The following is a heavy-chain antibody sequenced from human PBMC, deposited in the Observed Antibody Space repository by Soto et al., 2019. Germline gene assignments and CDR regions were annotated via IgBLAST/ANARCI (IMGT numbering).Heavy chain of an antibody. V-gene: IGHV3-30*18. CDR1: GFTFSSYG. CDR3: AKQSSTGYMDV. J-gene: IGHJ6*03. D-gene: IGHD4-17*01. CDR2: ISYDGSNK. Sequence: GGSLRLSCAASGFTFSSYGMHWVRQAPGKGLEWVAVISYDGSNKYYADSVKGRFTISRDNSKNTLYLQMNSLRAEDTAVYYCAKQSSTGYMDVWGKGTTVTVSS.